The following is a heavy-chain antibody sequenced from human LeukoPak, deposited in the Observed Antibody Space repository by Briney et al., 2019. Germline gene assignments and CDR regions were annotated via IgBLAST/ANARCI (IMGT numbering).Heavy chain of an antibody. Sequence: ASVKVSCKASGYTFTSYGIRWVRQAPGQGLEWMGWISAYNGNTNYAQKLQGRVTMTTDTSTSTAYMELRSLRSDDTAVYYCARVDGIAAASIFDYWGQGTLVTVSS. V-gene: IGHV1-18*01. CDR3: ARVDGIAAASIFDY. D-gene: IGHD6-13*01. CDR1: GYTFTSYG. J-gene: IGHJ4*02. CDR2: ISAYNGNT.